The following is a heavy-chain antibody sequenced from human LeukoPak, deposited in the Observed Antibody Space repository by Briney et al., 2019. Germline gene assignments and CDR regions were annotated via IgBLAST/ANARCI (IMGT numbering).Heavy chain of an antibody. D-gene: IGHD5-12*01. CDR1: GGSMNHYY. Sequence: SETLSLTCTVSGGSMNHYYWSWIRQPAGRGLEWIGRIYGRGSTNYNPSLKSRVSMSEDTSKNQFSLKLSSVTAADTAVYYCSRSLGDGWLIFDYWGQGARVTVSS. V-gene: IGHV4-4*07. J-gene: IGHJ4*02. CDR3: SRSLGDGWLIFDY. CDR2: IYGRGST.